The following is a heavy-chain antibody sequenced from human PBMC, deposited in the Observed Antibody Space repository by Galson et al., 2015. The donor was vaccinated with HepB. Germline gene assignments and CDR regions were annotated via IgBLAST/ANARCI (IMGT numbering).Heavy chain of an antibody. CDR1: GFTFDDYA. D-gene: IGHD1-1*01. J-gene: IGHJ5*02. CDR3: AKDIHWNVGNWSDP. CDR2: ISWNSGSI. V-gene: IGHV3-9*01. Sequence: SLRLSCAASGFTFDDYAMHWVRQAPGKGLEWVSGISWNSGSIGYADSVKGRFTISRDNAKNSLYLQMNSLRAEDTALYYCAKDIHWNVGNWSDPWGQGTLVTVSS.